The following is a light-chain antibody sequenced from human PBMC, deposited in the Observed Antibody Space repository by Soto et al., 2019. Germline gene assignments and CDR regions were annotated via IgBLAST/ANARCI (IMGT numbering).Light chain of an antibody. CDR2: NNS. V-gene: IGLV1-40*01. Sequence: QAVVTQPPSVSGAPGQRVTISCTGSSSNIGAGYDVHWYQQLPGTAPKLLIYNNSNRPSGVPDRFSGSKSGTSASLAISGLQAEDEADYYCQSYDCSLCGWVFGGGTKVTVL. CDR1: SSNIGAGYD. CDR3: QSYDCSLCGWV. J-gene: IGLJ3*02.